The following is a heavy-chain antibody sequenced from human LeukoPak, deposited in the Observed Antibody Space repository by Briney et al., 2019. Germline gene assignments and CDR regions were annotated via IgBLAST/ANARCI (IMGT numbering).Heavy chain of an antibody. CDR3: ARRSGLTGTFDY. D-gene: IGHD7-27*01. J-gene: IGHJ4*02. CDR2: FYYSGST. V-gene: IGHV4-59*08. CDR1: GGSISTYY. Sequence: SETLSLTCTVSGGSISTYYWSWIRQPPGKGLEWIGYFYYSGSTNYNPSLKSRVTMSVDTPKNQFSLKLSSVTAADTAVYYCARRSGLTGTFDYWGQGTLVTVSS.